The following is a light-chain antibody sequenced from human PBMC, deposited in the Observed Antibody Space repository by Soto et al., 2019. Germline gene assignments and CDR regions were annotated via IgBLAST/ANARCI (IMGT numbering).Light chain of an antibody. J-gene: IGKJ1*01. CDR2: LGS. V-gene: IGKV2-28*01. CDR1: LSLLHRNGYNY. Sequence: DIVLTQSPLSLAVTLGEPASISCRSSLSLLHRNGYNYVNWYLQKPGQSPQLLIHLGSNRASGVPDRFSGSGSGTDSTLQISRVEAEDVGVYHCMQSLQTPKTFGQGTKVEIK. CDR3: MQSLQTPKT.